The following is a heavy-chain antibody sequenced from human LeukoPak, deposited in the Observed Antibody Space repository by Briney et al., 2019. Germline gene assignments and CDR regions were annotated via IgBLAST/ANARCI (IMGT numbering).Heavy chain of an antibody. Sequence: SETLSLTCAVYGASFSGYYWTWIRQPPGKGLEWIGEINHSGSTNYNPSLKSRVTISVDTSKNQFSLKLSSVTAADTAVYYCAREGRACGGGCYPALWYFDLWGRGTLVTVSS. V-gene: IGHV4-34*01. CDR3: AREGRACGGGCYPALWYFDL. CDR1: GASFSGYY. J-gene: IGHJ2*01. D-gene: IGHD2-21*02. CDR2: INHSGST.